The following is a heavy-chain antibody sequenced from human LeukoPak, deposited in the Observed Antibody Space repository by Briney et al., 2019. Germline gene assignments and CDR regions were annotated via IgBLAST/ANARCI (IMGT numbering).Heavy chain of an antibody. CDR1: GYTFTSYG. Sequence: ASVKVSCKASGYTFTSYGISWVRQAPGQGLEWMGWISAYNGNTNYAQKLQGRVTMTTDTSTSTAYMELRSLRSDDTAVYYCARGAADPSYYYYYMDVWGKGTTVTVSS. CDR2: ISAYNGNT. CDR3: ARGAADPSYYYYYMDV. J-gene: IGHJ6*03. V-gene: IGHV1-18*01. D-gene: IGHD6-13*01.